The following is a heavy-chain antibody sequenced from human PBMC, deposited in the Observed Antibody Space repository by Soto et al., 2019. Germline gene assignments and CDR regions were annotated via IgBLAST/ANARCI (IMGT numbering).Heavy chain of an antibody. CDR3: ARGPGGFGDFSLDY. CDR2: IYSGGST. CDR1: GGSISQYY. D-gene: IGHD3-10*01. Sequence: QVQLQESGPGLVKSSETLSLSCGVSGGSISQYYWSWIRQPAGKGLEWIGRIYSGGSTNYNPSLQSRVTMSVDTSKNKFSLKLSSVTAADTAVYYWARGPGGFGDFSLDYWGQGTLVTVSS. J-gene: IGHJ4*02. V-gene: IGHV4-4*07.